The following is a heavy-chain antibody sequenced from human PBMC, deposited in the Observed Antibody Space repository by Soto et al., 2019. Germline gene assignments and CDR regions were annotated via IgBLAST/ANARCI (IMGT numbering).Heavy chain of an antibody. Sequence: QVQLVESGGGVVQPGRSLRLSCAASGFTFSSYGMHWVRQAPGKGLEWVAVISYDGSNKYYADSVKGRFTISRDNSKNTLYLQMNSLRAEDTAVYYCAKPPHNGDALEYFQHWGQGTLVTVSS. CDR2: ISYDGSNK. V-gene: IGHV3-30*18. J-gene: IGHJ1*01. CDR1: GFTFSSYG. D-gene: IGHD4-17*01. CDR3: AKPPHNGDALEYFQH.